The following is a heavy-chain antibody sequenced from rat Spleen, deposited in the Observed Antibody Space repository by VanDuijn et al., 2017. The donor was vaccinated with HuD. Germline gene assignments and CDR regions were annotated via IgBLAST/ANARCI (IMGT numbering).Heavy chain of an antibody. D-gene: IGHD1-4*01. J-gene: IGHJ1*01. CDR1: GYSITGAYR. CDR2: INSAGST. Sequence: EVQLQESGPGLVKPSQSLSLTCSVTGYSITGAYRWNWIRKFPGNKLEWMGYINSAGSTNYNPSLKSRISITRDTSKNQFFLQLNSVTTEDTATYYCARYLTTRVSPYWYFDFWGPGTMVTVSS. CDR3: ARYLTTRVSPYWYFDF. V-gene: IGHV3-3*01.